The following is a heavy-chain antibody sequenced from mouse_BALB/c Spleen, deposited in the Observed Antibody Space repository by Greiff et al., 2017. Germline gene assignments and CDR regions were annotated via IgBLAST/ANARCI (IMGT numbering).Heavy chain of an antibody. CDR3: ARLRYFDV. J-gene: IGHJ1*01. CDR2: INPGSGGT. CDR1: GSPFPIYW. Sequence: FRLHQSEPDLLRPGPSVRLSARASGSPFPIYWIGWVKQRPGQGLEWIGVINPGSGGTNYNEKFKGKATLTADKSSSTAYMQLSSLTSDDSAVYFCARLRYFDVWGAGTTVTVSS. V-gene: IGHV1-54*03.